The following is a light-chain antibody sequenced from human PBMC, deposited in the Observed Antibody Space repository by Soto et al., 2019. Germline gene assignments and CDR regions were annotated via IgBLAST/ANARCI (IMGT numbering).Light chain of an antibody. CDR3: QQRSSWPIT. J-gene: IGKJ1*01. CDR2: DSF. CDR1: QSVGSN. V-gene: IGKV3-11*01. Sequence: EVVMKQSPATLSVSPGERATLSCRASQSVGSNLAWYQQKPGQAPRLLIYDSFNRATGIPSRFSGSGSGTDFTLTISSLEPEDFAVYYCQQRSSWPITFGQGTKVDIK.